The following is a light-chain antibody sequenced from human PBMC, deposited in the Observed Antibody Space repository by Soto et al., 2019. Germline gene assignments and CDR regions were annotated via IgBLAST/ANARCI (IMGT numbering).Light chain of an antibody. CDR1: SSDVGGYNY. V-gene: IGLV2-14*03. CDR3: TSYTSRSTLL. J-gene: IGLJ2*01. Sequence: QSALTQPASMSGSPGQSITISCTGTSSDVGGYNYVSWYQHHPSEAHKLMIYDVSNRPAGVSNRFSCSTSANTASATICGLQDDDEADYYCTSYTSRSTLLFGGGTKLTVL. CDR2: DVS.